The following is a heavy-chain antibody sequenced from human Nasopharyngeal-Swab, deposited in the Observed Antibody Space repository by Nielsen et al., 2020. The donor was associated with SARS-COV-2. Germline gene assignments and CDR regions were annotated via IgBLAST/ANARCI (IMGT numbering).Heavy chain of an antibody. Sequence: GGSLRLSCAASGFTVSSNYMSWVRQAPGKGLEWVSVIYSGGSTYYPGSVKGRFTISRENAKNSLYLQMNSLRAGDTAVYYCARGKYDSSGYYLGDYYFDYWGQGTLVTVSS. D-gene: IGHD3-22*01. CDR1: GFTVSSNY. V-gene: IGHV3-53*01. CDR2: IYSGGST. CDR3: ARGKYDSSGYYLGDYYFDY. J-gene: IGHJ4*02.